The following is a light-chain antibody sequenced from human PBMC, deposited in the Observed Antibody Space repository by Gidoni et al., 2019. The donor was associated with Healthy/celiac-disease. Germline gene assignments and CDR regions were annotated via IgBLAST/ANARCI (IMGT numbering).Light chain of an antibody. J-gene: IGLJ2*01. CDR2: SIN. Sequence: QSVLTHPPSASGTPGQRVTIPCSGSSSNIGSKTVNWYQQLPGTAPKLLIYSINQRPSGVPDRFSGSKSGTSASLAISGLQSEDEADYYCAAWDDSLNGVVFGGGTKLTVL. CDR3: AAWDDSLNGVV. CDR1: SSNIGSKT. V-gene: IGLV1-44*01.